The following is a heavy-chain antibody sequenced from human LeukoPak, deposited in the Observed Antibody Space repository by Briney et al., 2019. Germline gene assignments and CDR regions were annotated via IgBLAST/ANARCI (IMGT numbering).Heavy chain of an antibody. CDR3: ARGKWIQLH. CDR1: GGSFSGYY. CDR2: INHSGST. D-gene: IGHD5-18*01. Sequence: PSETLSLTCAVYGGSFSGYYWSWIRQPPGKGLEWIGEINHSGSTNYNPSLESRVTISVDTSKNQFSLKLSPVTAADTAVYYCARGKWIQLHWGQGTLVTVSS. J-gene: IGHJ4*02. V-gene: IGHV4-34*01.